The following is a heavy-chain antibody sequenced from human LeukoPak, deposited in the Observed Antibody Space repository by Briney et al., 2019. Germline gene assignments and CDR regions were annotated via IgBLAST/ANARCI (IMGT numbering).Heavy chain of an antibody. CDR2: INPNIGGT. Sequence: ASVKVSCKASGHTFTGYYMHWVRQAPGQGLEWMGWINPNIGGTNYAQKFQGRVTMTRDTSISTAYMELSRLRSDDTAVYYCARDRGIVVVPAAMTHNWFDPWGQGTLVTVSS. CDR1: GHTFTGYY. V-gene: IGHV1-2*02. CDR3: ARDRGIVVVPAAMTHNWFDP. J-gene: IGHJ5*02. D-gene: IGHD2-2*01.